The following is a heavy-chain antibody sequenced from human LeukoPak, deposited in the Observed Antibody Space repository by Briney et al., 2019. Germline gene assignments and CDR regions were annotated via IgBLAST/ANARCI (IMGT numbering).Heavy chain of an antibody. Sequence: SGGSLRLSCAVSGFTFTDTYMTWIRQAPGKGLESLSYISPSGTDISYADSVKGRFTISRDNAKNSLYLQMNSLRAEDTAVYYCARDDYGAIDYWGQGTLVTVSS. CDR1: GFTFTDTY. D-gene: IGHD4-17*01. CDR3: ARDDYGAIDY. V-gene: IGHV3-11*04. CDR2: ISPSGTDI. J-gene: IGHJ4*02.